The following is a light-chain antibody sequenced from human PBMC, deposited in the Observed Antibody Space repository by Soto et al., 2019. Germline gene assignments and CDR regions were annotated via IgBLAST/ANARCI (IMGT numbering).Light chain of an antibody. CDR1: QSVTTN. CDR2: GAS. CDR3: QQYNNWLSVT. J-gene: IGKJ5*01. V-gene: IGKV3-15*01. Sequence: EVVMTQSPATLSVSPGERSTLSFSSSQSVTTNMAWYQQKPGQAPRLLIYGASTRATGIPARFSGSGSGTEFTLTISSLQSEDFAIYYCQQYNNWLSVTFGQGTRLEIK.